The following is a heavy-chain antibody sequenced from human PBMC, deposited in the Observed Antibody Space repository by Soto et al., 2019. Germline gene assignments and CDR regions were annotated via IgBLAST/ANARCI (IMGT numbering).Heavy chain of an antibody. D-gene: IGHD2-2*01. V-gene: IGHV1-69*13. CDR3: ASPVQVPADIYYYYYGMDV. CDR2: IIPIFGTA. CDR1: GSRFSSYA. Sequence: SVKLSCEACGSRFSSYAISWVRQAPGQGLEWMGGIIPIFGTANYAQKFQGRVTITADESTSTAYMELSSLRSEDTAVYYCASPVQVPADIYYYYYGMDVWGQGTTVTVSS. J-gene: IGHJ6*02.